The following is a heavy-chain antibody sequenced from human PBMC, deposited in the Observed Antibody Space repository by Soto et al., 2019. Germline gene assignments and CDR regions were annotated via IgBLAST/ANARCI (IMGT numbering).Heavy chain of an antibody. CDR3: ARGDIVVVPAASGYYYYYGMDV. J-gene: IGHJ6*02. CDR2: IYTSGST. V-gene: IGHV4-4*07. Sequence: SETLSLTCTVSGGSIRRYYWSWIRQPAGKGLEWIGRIYTSGSTNYNPSLKSRVTMSVDTSKNQFSLKLSSVTAADTAVYYCARGDIVVVPAASGYYYYYGMDVWGQGTTVTVSS. CDR1: GGSIRRYY. D-gene: IGHD2-2*01.